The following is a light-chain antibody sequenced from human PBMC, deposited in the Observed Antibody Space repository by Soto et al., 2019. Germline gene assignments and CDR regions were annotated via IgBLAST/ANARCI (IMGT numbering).Light chain of an antibody. Sequence: QSVLTQPPSVSGTPGQRVAISCSGSASNIGSNFVYWYQQLPGTAPRLLIYRNNERPSGVPDRFSTSKSGTSSSLAITGLRSEDEGHYYCASWDPTLAGRWVFGGGTKLTVL. V-gene: IGLV1-47*01. J-gene: IGLJ3*02. CDR3: ASWDPTLAGRWV. CDR2: RNN. CDR1: ASNIGSNF.